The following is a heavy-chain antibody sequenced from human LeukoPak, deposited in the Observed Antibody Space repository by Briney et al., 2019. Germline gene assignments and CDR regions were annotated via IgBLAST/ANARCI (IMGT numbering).Heavy chain of an antibody. D-gene: IGHD2-15*01. CDR1: GFTFSSYG. CDR2: ISYDGSNK. CDR3: AKVDLQDCSGGSCYIHYGMDV. Sequence: PGRSLRLSCAASGFTFSSYGMHWVRQAPGKGLEWVAVISYDGSNKYYADSVKGRFTISRGNSKNTLYLQMNSLRAEDTAVYYCAKVDLQDCSGGSCYIHYGMDVWGKGTTVTVSS. V-gene: IGHV3-30*18. J-gene: IGHJ6*04.